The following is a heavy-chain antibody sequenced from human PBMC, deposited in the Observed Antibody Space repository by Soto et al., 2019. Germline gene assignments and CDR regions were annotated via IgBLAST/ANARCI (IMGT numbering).Heavy chain of an antibody. V-gene: IGHV1-18*01. D-gene: IGHD3-3*01. CDR3: ARDSDFWSGFPWSYYYGMDV. J-gene: IGHJ6*02. CDR1: GYTFTSYG. CDR2: ISAYNGNT. Sequence: QVQLVQSGAEVKKPGASVKVSCKASGYTFTSYGISWVRQAPGQGLEWMGWISAYNGNTNYAQKLQGRVTMTTDTSTSTAYMELRSLRSDDTAVYYCARDSDFWSGFPWSYYYGMDVWGQGTTVTVSS.